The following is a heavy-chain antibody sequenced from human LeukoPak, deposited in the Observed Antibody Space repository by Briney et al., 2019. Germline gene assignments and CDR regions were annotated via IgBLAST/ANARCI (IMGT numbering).Heavy chain of an antibody. CDR2: MNPNSGNT. V-gene: IGHV1-8*01. Sequence: ASVKVSCKASGYTFTSYDINWVRQATGQGLEWMGWMNPNSGNTGYAQKFQGRVTMTRNTSISTAYMELSRLRSEDTAVYYCATAVTTWIGYYYYGMDVWGQGTTVTVSS. CDR3: ATAVTTWIGYYYYGMDV. CDR1: GYTFTSYD. D-gene: IGHD4-17*01. J-gene: IGHJ6*02.